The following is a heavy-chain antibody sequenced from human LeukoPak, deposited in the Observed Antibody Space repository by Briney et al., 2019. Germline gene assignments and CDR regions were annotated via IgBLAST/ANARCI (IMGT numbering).Heavy chain of an antibody. CDR1: GYTFTSYD. V-gene: IGHV1-8*01. Sequence: ASVKVSCKASGYTFTSYDINWVRQATGQGLEWMGWMNPNSGNTGYAQKFQGRVTMTRNTSISTAYMELSSLRSEDTAVYYCARENTYYDFWSGYPPAEDWFDPWGQGTLVTVSS. CDR3: ARENTYYDFWSGYPPAEDWFDP. CDR2: MNPNSGNT. J-gene: IGHJ5*02. D-gene: IGHD3-3*01.